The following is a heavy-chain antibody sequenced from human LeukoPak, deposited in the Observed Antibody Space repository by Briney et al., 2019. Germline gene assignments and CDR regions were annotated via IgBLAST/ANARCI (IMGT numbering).Heavy chain of an antibody. CDR2: IYYTGST. J-gene: IGHJ4*02. Sequence: NPSETLSLTRTVSGGSISTYYWSWIRQPPGKGLEWIGYIYYTGSTTYNPSLRSRVAISIDTSKNQFSLRLNSVTAADTAVYYCARGRGDSRGTSFDYWGQGTLVTVSS. CDR3: ARGRGDSRGTSFDY. V-gene: IGHV4-59*01. D-gene: IGHD3-22*01. CDR1: GGSISTYY.